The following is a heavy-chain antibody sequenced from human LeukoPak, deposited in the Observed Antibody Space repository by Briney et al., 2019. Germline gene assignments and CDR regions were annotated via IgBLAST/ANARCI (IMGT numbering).Heavy chain of an antibody. CDR1: GFTFSNAW. Sequence: GGSLRLSCAASGFTFSNAWMSWVRQAPGKGLEWVGRIKSKTDGGTTDYAAPMKGRFTISRDDSKNTLYLQMNSLKTEDTAVYYCTTDYYDSSGYLHWGQGTLVTVSS. V-gene: IGHV3-15*01. J-gene: IGHJ4*02. CDR2: IKSKTDGGTT. CDR3: TTDYYDSSGYLH. D-gene: IGHD3-22*01.